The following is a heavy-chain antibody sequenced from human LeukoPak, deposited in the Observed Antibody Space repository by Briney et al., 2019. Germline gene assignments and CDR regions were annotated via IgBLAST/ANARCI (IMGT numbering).Heavy chain of an antibody. CDR1: GFTFSSYN. D-gene: IGHD4-17*01. J-gene: IGHJ4*02. CDR2: ISRSSSSI. V-gene: IGHV3-48*02. Sequence: GGSLRLSCAASGFTFSSYNMNWVRQAPRKGLEWVSYISRSSSSIYYADSVKGRFTISRDNAKNSVYLQMNSLSDEDTAVYRCARDYGDHGEYFDCWGQGTLVTVSS. CDR3: ARDYGDHGEYFDC.